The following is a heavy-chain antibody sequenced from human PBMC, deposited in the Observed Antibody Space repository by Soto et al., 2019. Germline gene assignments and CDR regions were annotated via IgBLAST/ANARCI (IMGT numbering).Heavy chain of an antibody. CDR2: INPNSGGT. J-gene: IGHJ6*02. V-gene: IGHV1-2*04. CDR1: GYTFTGYY. CDR3: ARDPALYSYFLQRAYYYGMVV. Sequence: GASVKVSCKASGYTFTGYYMHWVRQAPGQGPEWMGWINPNSGGTNYAQKFQGWVTMTRDTSISTAYMELSRLRSADTAVYYCARDPALYSYFLQRAYYYGMVVWCPGTTVTVSS. D-gene: IGHD5-18*01.